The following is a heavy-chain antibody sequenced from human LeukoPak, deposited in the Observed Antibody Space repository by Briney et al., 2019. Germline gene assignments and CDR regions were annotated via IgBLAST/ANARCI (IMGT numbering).Heavy chain of an antibody. V-gene: IGHV4-34*01. CDR3: ARAPGSRKFDY. D-gene: IGHD1-1*01. CDR2: INHSGST. J-gene: IGHJ4*02. Sequence: SSETLSLTCAVYGGSSSGYYWSWIRQPPGKGLEWIGEINHSGSTNYNPSLKSRVTISVDTSKNQFSLKLSPVTAADTAVYYCARAPGSRKFDYWGQGTLVTVSS. CDR1: GGSSSGYY.